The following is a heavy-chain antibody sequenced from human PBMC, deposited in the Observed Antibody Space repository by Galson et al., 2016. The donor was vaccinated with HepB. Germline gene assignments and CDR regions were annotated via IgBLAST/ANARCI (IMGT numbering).Heavy chain of an antibody. J-gene: IGHJ4*02. CDR1: GFTFSGYG. CDR2: VS. V-gene: IGHV3-69-1*02. Sequence: SLRLSCAASGFTFSGYGMEWVRQAPGKGLEWVTVVSYYADSVKGRFTISRDNAKSSLYLQMSGLRPNDTAFYYCATTRLLDNWGQGILVTVSS. CDR3: ATTRLLDN.